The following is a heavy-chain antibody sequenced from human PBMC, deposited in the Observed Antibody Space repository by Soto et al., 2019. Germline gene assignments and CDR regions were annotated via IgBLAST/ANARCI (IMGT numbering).Heavy chain of an antibody. D-gene: IGHD3-22*01. CDR1: VGSISSGDYY. CDR3: ARVPYYYDSSGPDY. CDR2: IYYSGST. V-gene: IGHV4-30-4*01. J-gene: IGHJ4*02. Sequence: SSETLSLTCTVSVGSISSGDYYWSWIRQPPGKGLEWIGYIYYSGSTYYNPSLKSRVTISVDTSKNQFSLKLSSVTAADTAVYYCARVPYYYDSSGPDYWGQGTLVTVSS.